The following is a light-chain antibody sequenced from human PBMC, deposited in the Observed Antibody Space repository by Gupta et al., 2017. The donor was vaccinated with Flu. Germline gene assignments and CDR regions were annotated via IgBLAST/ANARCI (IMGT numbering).Light chain of an antibody. V-gene: IGKV3-20*01. CDR1: QSVTSN. CDR2: GAS. Sequence: ELVLTQSPGTLSLSPGETATLSCRASQSVTSNLAWYQRRPGQAPRLLIYGASNRAAGTPGRFSGSGSGTDFTLTINRLGPEDFAVYYCQQYDDGRTFGQGTRVEV. J-gene: IGKJ1*01. CDR3: QQYDDGRT.